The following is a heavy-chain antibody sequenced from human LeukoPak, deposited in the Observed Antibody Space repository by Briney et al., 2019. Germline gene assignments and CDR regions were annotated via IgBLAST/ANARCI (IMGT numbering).Heavy chain of an antibody. CDR1: GYTFTGYY. Sequence: ASVKVSCKASGYTFTGYYMHWVRQAPGQGLEWMGWINPNSGGTNYAQKLQGRVTMTTDTSTSTAYMELRSLRSDDTAVYYCARGTTVTTGPHYYYYYMDVWGKGTTVTVSS. J-gene: IGHJ6*03. CDR2: INPNSGGT. D-gene: IGHD4-17*01. CDR3: ARGTTVTTGPHYYYYYMDV. V-gene: IGHV1-2*02.